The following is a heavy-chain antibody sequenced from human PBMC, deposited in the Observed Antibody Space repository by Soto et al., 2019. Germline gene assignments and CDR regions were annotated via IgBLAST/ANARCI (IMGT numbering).Heavy chain of an antibody. D-gene: IGHD3-10*01. CDR1: GGTFSSYA. J-gene: IGHJ3*02. CDR2: IIPIFGTA. CDR3: ARERGSGSYSPDAIDI. V-gene: IGHV1-69*13. Sequence: SVKGACKASGGTFSSYAISWVRQAPGQGLEWMGGIIPIFGTANYAQKFQGRVTITADESTSTAYMELSSLRSEDTAVYYCARERGSGSYSPDAIDISCQAPMVTLS.